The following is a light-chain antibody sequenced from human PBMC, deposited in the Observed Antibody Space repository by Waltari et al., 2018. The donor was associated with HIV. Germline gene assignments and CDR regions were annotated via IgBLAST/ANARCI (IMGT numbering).Light chain of an antibody. CDR3: AAWDDSLSGV. Sequence: QSVLTQPPSASGTPGQRVTISCSGGSSNLGNNHVYWYQQFPGTAPKLLIYRNNQRPSGVPDRFSGYKSGTSASLVISGLRSEDEADYYCAAWDDSLSGVFGGGTKVTVL. V-gene: IGLV1-47*01. CDR1: SSNLGNNH. CDR2: RNN. J-gene: IGLJ2*01.